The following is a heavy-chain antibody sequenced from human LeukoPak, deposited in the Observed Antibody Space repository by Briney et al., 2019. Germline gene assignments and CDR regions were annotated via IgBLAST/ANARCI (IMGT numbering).Heavy chain of an antibody. J-gene: IGHJ4*02. V-gene: IGHV1-18*01. CDR2: ISAYNGDT. CDR1: CYTFTSYG. D-gene: IGHD2-15*01. Sequence: ASVKVSCKTSCYTFTSYGISWVRQALGQGLEWMVWISAYNGDTNSAQSLQGRVTMTPDTSTSTAYMELRSLRSDDTAVYYCARMVGGYSDVHFDHWGQGTLVTVSS. CDR3: ARMVGGYSDVHFDH.